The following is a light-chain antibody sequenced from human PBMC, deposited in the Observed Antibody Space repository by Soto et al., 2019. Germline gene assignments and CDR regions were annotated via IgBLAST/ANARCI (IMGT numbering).Light chain of an antibody. V-gene: IGKV1-33*01. J-gene: IGKJ3*01. CDR3: QQRSNWPIT. Sequence: DIQMTQSPSSLSASVGDRVTITCQASQDISNYLNWYQQKPGKAPKLLIYDASNLETGVPSRFSGSGSGTDFTFTISSLEPEDFAVYYCQQRSNWPITFGPGTKVEIK. CDR2: DAS. CDR1: QDISNY.